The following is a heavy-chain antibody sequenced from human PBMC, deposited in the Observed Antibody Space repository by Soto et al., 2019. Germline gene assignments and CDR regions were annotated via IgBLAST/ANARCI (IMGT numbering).Heavy chain of an antibody. CDR2: INPDTGGT. J-gene: IGHJ4*02. V-gene: IGHV1-2*04. CDR1: GYTFNAYY. D-gene: IGHD2-15*01. CDR3: ARASGRDGSSWYRGGYDS. Sequence: QVRLVQSGAEVKKSGASVKVSCKASGYTFNAYYIHWMRQAPGQGLEWMGWINPDTGGTDYAQKLQGWVSLTRDTSITKADMELASLKIDDTAVYYVARASGRDGSSWYRGGYDSWGQGTLVTVS.